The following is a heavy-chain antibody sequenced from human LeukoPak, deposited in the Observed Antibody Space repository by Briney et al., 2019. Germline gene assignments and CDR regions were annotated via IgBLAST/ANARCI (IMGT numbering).Heavy chain of an antibody. CDR1: GFTFSSYE. V-gene: IGHV3-48*03. J-gene: IGHJ4*02. D-gene: IGHD6-6*01. CDR3: ARDFERRGSSSVDY. CDR2: IRGSGSTI. Sequence: PGGSLRLSCAASGFTFSSYEMNWVRQAPGKGLEWVSYIRGSGSTIYYADSVKGRFTISRDNAKNSLYLQMNSLRAEDTAVYYCARDFERRGSSSVDYWGQGTLVTVSS.